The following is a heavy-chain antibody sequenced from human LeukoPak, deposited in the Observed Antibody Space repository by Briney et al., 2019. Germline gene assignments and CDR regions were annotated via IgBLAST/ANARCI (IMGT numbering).Heavy chain of an antibody. CDR1: GCTFSSYS. CDR2: ISSSSSTI. D-gene: IGHD6-13*01. J-gene: IGHJ4*02. Sequence: GGSLRLSCAASGCTFSSYSMNWVRQTPGKGLKWVSYISSSSSTIYYADSVKGRFTISRDNAKNSLYLQMNSLRAKDTAVYYCASTPQTGIAAAGTGYWGQGTLVTVSS. CDR3: ASTPQTGIAAAGTGY. V-gene: IGHV3-48*04.